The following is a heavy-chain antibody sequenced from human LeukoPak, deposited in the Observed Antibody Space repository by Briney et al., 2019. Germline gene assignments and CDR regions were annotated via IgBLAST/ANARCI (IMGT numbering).Heavy chain of an antibody. J-gene: IGHJ4*02. CDR2: IISSISYI. V-gene: IGHV3-21*01. D-gene: IGHD6-19*01. CDR1: RFTFSSYK. CDR3: ARESGSGEFDY. Sequence: GGSLRLSCAASRFTFSSYKVNWDRQAPGKGLEWVSSIISSISYIYYADSVKGRFTIYRDNARNSLYLQMNSLRAEDTAVYYCARESGSGEFDYWGQGTLVSVSS.